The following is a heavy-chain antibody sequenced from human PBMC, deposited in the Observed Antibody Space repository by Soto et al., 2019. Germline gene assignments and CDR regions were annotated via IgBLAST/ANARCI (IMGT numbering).Heavy chain of an antibody. J-gene: IGHJ4*02. D-gene: IGHD6-6*01. Sequence: EVQLLESGGGLVQPGGSLRLSCAASGFTFSSYAMSWVRQAPGKGLEWVSVMSGSGGSTYYADSVKGRFTISRDHSKNTLYLQMNSLRAEDTAVYYCTKSSSAMGTVTAFDSWGQGTLVTVSS. CDR1: GFTFSSYA. CDR3: TKSSSAMGTVTAFDS. V-gene: IGHV3-23*01. CDR2: MSGSGGST.